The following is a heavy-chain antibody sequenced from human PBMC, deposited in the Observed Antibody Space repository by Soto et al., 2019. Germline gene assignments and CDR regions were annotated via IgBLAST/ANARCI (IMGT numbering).Heavy chain of an antibody. CDR1: GYTFTGYY. Sequence: QVQLVQSGAEVKKPGASVKVSCKASGYTFTGYYMHWVRQAPGQGLEWMGWINPNSGGTNYAQKFQGWVTMTRDTSISTAYMELSRLRSDDTAVYYCARGPQNTVVTPPPPPGAFDIWGQGTMVTVSS. D-gene: IGHD2-15*01. V-gene: IGHV1-2*04. CDR3: ARGPQNTVVTPPPPPGAFDI. CDR2: INPNSGGT. J-gene: IGHJ3*02.